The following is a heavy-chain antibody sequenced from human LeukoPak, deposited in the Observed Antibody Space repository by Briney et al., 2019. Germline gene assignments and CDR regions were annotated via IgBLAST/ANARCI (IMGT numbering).Heavy chain of an antibody. CDR1: GYTFINYG. D-gene: IGHD3-10*01. J-gene: IGHJ4*02. V-gene: IGHV1-8*03. CDR3: ARDGDYYGSGNFDY. CDR2: MNPNSGNT. Sequence: ASVKVSCKASGYTFINYGISWVRQAPGQGLEWMGWMNPNSGNTGYAQKFQGRVTITRDTSISTAYMELSSLRSEDTAVYYCARDGDYYGSGNFDYWAREPWSPSPQ.